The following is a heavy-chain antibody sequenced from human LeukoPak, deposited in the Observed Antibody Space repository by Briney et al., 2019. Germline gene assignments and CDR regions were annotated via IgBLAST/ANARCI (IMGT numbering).Heavy chain of an antibody. CDR2: INHSGST. J-gene: IGHJ4*02. CDR3: ARDDYGGNKPPDY. Sequence: PSETLSLTCAVYGGSFSGYYWSWFRQPPGKGLEWIGEINHSGSTNYDPSLKSRVTISVDTSKNQFSLKLSSVTAADTAVYYCARDDYGGNKPPDYWGQGTLVTVSS. D-gene: IGHD4-23*01. CDR1: GGSFSGYY. V-gene: IGHV4-34*01.